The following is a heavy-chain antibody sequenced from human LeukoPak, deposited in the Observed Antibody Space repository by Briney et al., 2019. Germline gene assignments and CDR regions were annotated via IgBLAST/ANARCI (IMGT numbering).Heavy chain of an antibody. V-gene: IGHV4-39*01. CDR3: ARLVAGSVFDY. CDR1: GGSISSSSYH. J-gene: IGHJ4*02. D-gene: IGHD6-19*01. CDR2: IYYSGST. Sequence: SETLSLTCTVFGGSISSSSYHWGWIRQPPGKGLEWIGSIYYSGSTYYNPSLKSRVTISVDTSKNQFSLKLSSVTAADTAVYYCARLVAGSVFDYWGQGTLVTVSS.